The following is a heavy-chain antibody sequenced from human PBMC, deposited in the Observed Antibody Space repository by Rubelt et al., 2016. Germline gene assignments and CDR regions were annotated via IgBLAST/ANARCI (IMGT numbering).Heavy chain of an antibody. J-gene: IGHJ5*02. CDR2: INHSGST. CDR3: ARGLGDYNWFDP. CDR1: GGSVSSGSYY. Sequence: QVQLQESGPGLVKPSETLSLTCTVSGGSVSSGSYYWSRIRQPPGEGLEWIGEINHSGSTNYNPSLKSRVTISVDTSKNQFSLKLSSVTAADTAVYYCARGLGDYNWFDPWGQGTLVTVSS. V-gene: IGHV4-61*01. D-gene: IGHD2-21*02.